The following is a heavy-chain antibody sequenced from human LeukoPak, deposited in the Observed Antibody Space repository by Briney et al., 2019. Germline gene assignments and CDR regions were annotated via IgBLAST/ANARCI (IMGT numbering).Heavy chain of an antibody. D-gene: IGHD3-10*01. CDR3: ARAPNYYGSGSYSLHFDY. V-gene: IGHV1-69*04. CDR1: GYTFTSYG. J-gene: IGHJ4*02. CDR2: IIPILGIA. Sequence: GASVKVSCKASGYTFTSYGISWVRQAPGQGLEWMGRIIPILGIADYAQKFQGRVTITADKSTSTAYMELSSLRSEDTAVYYCARAPNYYGSGSYSLHFDYWGQGTLVTVSS.